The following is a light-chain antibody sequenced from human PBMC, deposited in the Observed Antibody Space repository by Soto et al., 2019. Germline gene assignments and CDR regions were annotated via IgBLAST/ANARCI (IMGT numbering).Light chain of an antibody. CDR3: PHYAHLPIP. J-gene: IGKJ5*01. Sequence: DIKVTQSPSALSAYVGDRVTITCQASQDITNYLNWYQQKPGRAPRLLLYDASSFETGVPSRFSGSGSGTDFTLTISSLQPEDVATYYCPHYAHLPIPFAQGTRLEIK. V-gene: IGKV1-33*01. CDR1: QDITNY. CDR2: DAS.